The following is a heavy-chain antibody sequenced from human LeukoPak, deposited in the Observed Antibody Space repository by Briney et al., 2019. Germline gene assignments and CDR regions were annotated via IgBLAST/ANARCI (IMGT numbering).Heavy chain of an antibody. CDR3: ARDTRNDDAFDI. J-gene: IGHJ3*02. V-gene: IGHV1-69*04. D-gene: IGHD2-8*01. Sequence: SVKVSCKASGGTFSSYAISWVRRAPGQGLEWMGRIIPILGIANYAQKFQGRVTITADKSTSTAYMELSSLRSEDTAVYYCARDTRNDDAFDIWGQGTMVTVSS. CDR1: GGTFSSYA. CDR2: IIPILGIA.